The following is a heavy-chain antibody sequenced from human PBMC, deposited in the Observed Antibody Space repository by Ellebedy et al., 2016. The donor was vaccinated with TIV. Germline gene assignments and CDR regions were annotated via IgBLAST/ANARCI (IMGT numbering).Heavy chain of an antibody. CDR3: TRDLTL. V-gene: IGHV3-74*01. CDR2: INSDGSAT. D-gene: IGHD4-23*01. J-gene: IGHJ4*02. Sequence: GGSLRLXXAASGFTSSNYWMHWVRQAPGKGLTWVSRINSDGSATTYADSVKGRFTISRDNAKKTLYLQMNSLRAEDTAVYYCTRDLTLWGQGTLVTVSS. CDR1: GFTSSNYW.